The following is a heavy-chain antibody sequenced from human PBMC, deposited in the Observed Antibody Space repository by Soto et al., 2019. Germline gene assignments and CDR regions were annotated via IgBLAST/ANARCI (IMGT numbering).Heavy chain of an antibody. Sequence: GASVKVSCKASRYTSTSYDIFWVRQSPGQGLEWMGWIKPHSGDTHYAQNFQGRVTMTRDTSISTAHMELNNLISDDTAVYYCARRSSTYLNEVIYDPWGQGTLVTVSS. CDR2: IKPHSGDT. V-gene: IGHV1-2*02. CDR3: ARRSSTYLNEVIYDP. J-gene: IGHJ5*02. CDR1: RYTSTSYD. D-gene: IGHD2-2*01.